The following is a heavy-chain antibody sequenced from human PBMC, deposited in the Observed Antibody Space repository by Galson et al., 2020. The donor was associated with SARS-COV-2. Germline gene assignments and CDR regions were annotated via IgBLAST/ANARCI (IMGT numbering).Heavy chain of an antibody. J-gene: IGHJ4*02. CDR2: INTSGGGT. Sequence: ASVKVSCKASGYTFTSYYIHWVRQAPGQELEWMGIINTSGGGTTYAQKFQGRVTMTRDTSISTVYMELSSLRSEDTAVYYCARDSQGGNDYNYLLFWGQGTLVTVSS. V-gene: IGHV1-46*01. CDR1: GYTFTSYY. D-gene: IGHD4-4*01. CDR3: ARDSQGGNDYNYLLF.